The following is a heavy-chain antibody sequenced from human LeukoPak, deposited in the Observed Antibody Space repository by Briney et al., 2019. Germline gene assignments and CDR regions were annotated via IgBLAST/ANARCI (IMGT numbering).Heavy chain of an antibody. Sequence: GGSLRLSCAASGFTFDDYAMHWVRQAPGKGLEWVAGISWNSGSIGYADSVKGRFTISRDNAKHSLYQQMNSLRAEDAALYFCALVPAAIRGYYYYGMDVWGQGTTVSVSS. V-gene: IGHV3-9*01. J-gene: IGHJ6*02. CDR3: ALVPAAIRGYYYYGMDV. D-gene: IGHD2-2*02. CDR2: ISWNSGSI. CDR1: GFTFDDYA.